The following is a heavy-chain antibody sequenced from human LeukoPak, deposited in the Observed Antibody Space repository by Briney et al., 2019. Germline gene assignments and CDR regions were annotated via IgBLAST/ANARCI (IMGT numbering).Heavy chain of an antibody. V-gene: IGHV3-23*01. J-gene: IGHJ4*02. CDR2: ISGSSITS. Sequence: GGSLRLSCAASGFTFASYAMSWVRQAPGKGLEWVSTISGSSITSDFADSVKGRFTISRDNSKNTLYLQMNSLRAEDTAVYYCAKDPQYCSGGSCYVITGNSFDYWGQGTLVTVSS. CDR1: GFTFASYA. D-gene: IGHD2-15*01. CDR3: AKDPQYCSGGSCYVITGNSFDY.